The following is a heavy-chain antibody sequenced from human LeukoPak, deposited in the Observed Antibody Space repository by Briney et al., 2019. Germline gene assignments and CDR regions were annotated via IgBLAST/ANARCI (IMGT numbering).Heavy chain of an antibody. CDR3: ARGLGHSSSDY. CDR1: GVSFSDYY. CDR2: INHSGST. D-gene: IGHD6-6*01. J-gene: IGHJ4*02. V-gene: IGHV4-34*01. Sequence: PSETLSLTCAVYGVSFSDYYWSWIRQPPGKGLEWIGEINHSGSTIYNPSLRSRVTISVDTSKNQFSPKLGSVTAADTAVYFCARGLGHSSSDYWGQGTLVTVSS.